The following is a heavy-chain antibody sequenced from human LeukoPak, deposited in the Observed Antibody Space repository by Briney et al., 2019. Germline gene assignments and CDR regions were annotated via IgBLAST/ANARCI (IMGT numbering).Heavy chain of an antibody. CDR2: ISVSGST. J-gene: IGHJ4*02. CDR1: GGSISSSSYY. CDR3: ARVRIRGGFGDRRGYFDY. Sequence: PSETLSLTCTVSGGSISSSSYYWSWIRQPAGKGLEWIGRISVSGSTNYNPSLKSRVTMSVDTSKIQFSLKLSSVTAADTAVYYCARVRIRGGFGDRRGYFDYWGQGTWSPSPQ. D-gene: IGHD3-10*01. V-gene: IGHV4-61*02.